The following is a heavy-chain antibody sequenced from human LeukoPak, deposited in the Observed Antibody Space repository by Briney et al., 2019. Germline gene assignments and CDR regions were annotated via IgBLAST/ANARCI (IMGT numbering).Heavy chain of an antibody. V-gene: IGHV3-11*05. Sequence: GGSLRLSCAASGFTFSDYYMSWIRQAPGKGLEWVSYISSSSSYTNYADSVKGRFTISRDNAKNSLYLQMNSLRAEDTALYYCARGMVRGVIDYWGQGTLVTVSS. CDR2: ISSSSSYT. CDR3: ARGMVRGVIDY. D-gene: IGHD3-10*01. CDR1: GFTFSDYY. J-gene: IGHJ4*02.